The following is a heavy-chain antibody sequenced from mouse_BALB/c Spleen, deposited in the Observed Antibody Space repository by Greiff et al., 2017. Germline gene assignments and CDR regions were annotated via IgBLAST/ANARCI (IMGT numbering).Heavy chain of an antibody. CDR2: IDPANGNT. V-gene: IGHV14-3*02. D-gene: IGHD2-1*01. J-gene: IGHJ4*01. CDR3: AARGNPYYYAMDY. Sequence: VQLKQSGAELVKPGASVKLSCTASGFNIKDTYMHWVKQRPEQGLEWIGRIDPANGNTKYDPKFQSKATITADTSSNTAYLQLSSLTSEDTAVYYCAARGNPYYYAMDYWGQGTSVTVSS. CDR1: GFNIKDTY.